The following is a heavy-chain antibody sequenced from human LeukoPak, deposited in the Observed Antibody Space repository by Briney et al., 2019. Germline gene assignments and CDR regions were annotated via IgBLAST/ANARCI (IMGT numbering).Heavy chain of an antibody. Sequence: GGSLRLSCAASGFTFSSYAMSWVRQAPGKGLEWVSAISGSGGSTYYADSVKGRFTISRDNSKNTLYLRMNSLRAEDTAVYYCATMTTVTKGDYWGQGTLVTVSS. CDR1: GFTFSSYA. CDR3: ATMTTVTKGDY. D-gene: IGHD4-17*01. J-gene: IGHJ4*02. CDR2: ISGSGGST. V-gene: IGHV3-23*01.